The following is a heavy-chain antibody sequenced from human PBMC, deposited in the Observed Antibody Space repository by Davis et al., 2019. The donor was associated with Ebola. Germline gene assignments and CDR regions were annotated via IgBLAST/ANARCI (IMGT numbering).Heavy chain of an antibody. V-gene: IGHV3-74*01. Sequence: HTGGSLRLSCAASGFTFSSYWMHWVRHAPGKGLVWVSRINSDGSSTSYADSVKGRFTISRDNAKNTLYLQMNSLRAEDTAVYYCARDPMTVAGNYYYNGMDVWGQGTTVTVS. CDR1: GFTFSSYW. D-gene: IGHD6-19*01. CDR2: INSDGSST. J-gene: IGHJ6*02. CDR3: ARDPMTVAGNYYYNGMDV.